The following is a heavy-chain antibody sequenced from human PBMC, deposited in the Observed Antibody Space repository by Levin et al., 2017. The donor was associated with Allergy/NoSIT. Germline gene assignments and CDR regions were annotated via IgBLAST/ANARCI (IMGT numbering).Heavy chain of an antibody. Sequence: SETLSLTCAVYGGSFSGYYWSWIRQPPGKGLEWIGEINHSGSTNYNPSLKSRVTISVDTSKNQFSLKLSSVTAADTAVYYCARGRIRLNYDFWSGYYNMGWFDPWGQGTLVTVSS. D-gene: IGHD3-3*01. J-gene: IGHJ5*02. CDR1: GGSFSGYY. CDR3: ARGRIRLNYDFWSGYYNMGWFDP. V-gene: IGHV4-34*01. CDR2: INHSGST.